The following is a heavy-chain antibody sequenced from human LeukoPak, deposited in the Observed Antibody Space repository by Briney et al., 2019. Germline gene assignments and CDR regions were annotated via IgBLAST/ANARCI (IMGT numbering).Heavy chain of an antibody. D-gene: IGHD4-17*01. V-gene: IGHV1-2*02. CDR3: ARARRTVTTARIYAFDI. J-gene: IGHJ3*02. CDR1: GYTFTGYY. CDR2: INPNSGGT. Sequence: GASVKVSCKASGYTFTGYYMHWVRQAPGQGLGWMGWINPNSGGTNYAQKFQGRVTMTRDTSISTAYMELSRLRSDDTAVYYCARARRTVTTARIYAFDIWGQGTMVTVSS.